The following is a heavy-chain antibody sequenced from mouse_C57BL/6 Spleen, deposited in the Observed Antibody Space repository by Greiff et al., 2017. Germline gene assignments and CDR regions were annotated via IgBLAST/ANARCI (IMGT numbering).Heavy chain of an antibody. CDR1: GFTFTDYN. V-gene: IGHV1-18*01. D-gene: IGHD5-1*01. Sequence: VQLQQSGPELVKPGASVKISCTASGFTFTDYNMDWVQQSPGKSLEWIGYINPNNGDTVYKEKFKGKATLTVDKSSNTAYMELSSLTSEDTAVYYCAKRGSQYRAMDYWGQGTSVTVSS. J-gene: IGHJ4*01. CDR3: AKRGSQYRAMDY. CDR2: INPNNGDT.